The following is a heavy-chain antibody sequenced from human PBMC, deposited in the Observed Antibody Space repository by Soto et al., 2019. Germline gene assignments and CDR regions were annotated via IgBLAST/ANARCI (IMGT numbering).Heavy chain of an antibody. Sequence: QVHLVQSGAEVKKPGSSVRVSCKASGGTFSTFAISWVRQAPGQGLQWMGGIIPIFDTPNYAQNFQGRVTITADESTSTAYLELSGLRSEDTAVYYCASGDYGDYRAYFYYGLDVWGQGTTVTVPS. V-gene: IGHV1-69*01. J-gene: IGHJ6*02. D-gene: IGHD4-17*01. CDR3: ASGDYGDYRAYFYYGLDV. CDR1: GGTFSTFA. CDR2: IIPIFDTP.